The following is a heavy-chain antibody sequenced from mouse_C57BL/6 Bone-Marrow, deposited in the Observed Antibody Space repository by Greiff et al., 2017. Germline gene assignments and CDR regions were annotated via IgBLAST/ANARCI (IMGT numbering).Heavy chain of an antibody. V-gene: IGHV1-20*01. D-gene: IGHD1-1*01. Sequence: EVQLQQSGPELVKPGDSVKISCKASGYSFTGYFMNWVMQSHGKSLEWIGRINPYNGDTFYNQKFKGKATLTVDKSSSTAHMELRSLTSEDSAVYYCARSRGGSSYDAMDYWGQGTSVTVSS. CDR3: ARSRGGSSYDAMDY. J-gene: IGHJ4*01. CDR2: INPYNGDT. CDR1: GYSFTGYF.